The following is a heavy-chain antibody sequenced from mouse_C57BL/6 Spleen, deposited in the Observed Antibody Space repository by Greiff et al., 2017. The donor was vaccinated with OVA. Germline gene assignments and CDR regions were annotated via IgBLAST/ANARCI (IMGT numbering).Heavy chain of an antibody. CDR3: ARPLYYGSSSWYVDV. Sequence: QVQLKQPGAELVMPGASVKLSCKASGYTFTSYWMHWVKQRPGQGLEWIGEIDPSDSYTNYNQKFKGKSTLTVDKSSSTAYMQLSSLTSEDSAVYYCARPLYYGSSSWYVDVWGTGTTVTVSS. J-gene: IGHJ1*03. D-gene: IGHD1-1*01. CDR2: IDPSDSYT. V-gene: IGHV1-69*01. CDR1: GYTFTSYW.